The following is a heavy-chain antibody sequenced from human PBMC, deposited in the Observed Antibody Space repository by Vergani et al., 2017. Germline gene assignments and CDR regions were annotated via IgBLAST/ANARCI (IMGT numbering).Heavy chain of an antibody. CDR3: ADLDTAMVTDY. CDR2: IIPILGIA. V-gene: IGHV1-69*02. Sequence: QVQLVQSGAEVKKPGSSVKVSCKASGGTFSSYTISWVRQAPGQGLEWMGRIIPILGIANYAQKFQGRVTITADKSTSTVYMELSSLRSEDTAVYYCADLDTAMVTDYWGQGTLVTVSS. D-gene: IGHD5-18*01. CDR1: GGTFSSYT. J-gene: IGHJ4*02.